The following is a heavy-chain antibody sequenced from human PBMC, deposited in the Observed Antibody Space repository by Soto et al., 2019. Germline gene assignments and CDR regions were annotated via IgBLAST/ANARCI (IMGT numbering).Heavy chain of an antibody. CDR3: ARARVVPPARYYYYYGMDV. D-gene: IGHD2-2*01. CDR1: GGSFSGYY. CDR2: INHSGST. V-gene: IGHV4-34*01. J-gene: IGHJ6*02. Sequence: SETLSLTCAVYGGSFSGYYWSWIRQPPGKGLEWIGEINHSGSTNYNPALKSRVTISIDTSKNQFSLKLSSVTAADTAVYYCARARVVPPARYYYYYGMDVWGQGTTVTVSS.